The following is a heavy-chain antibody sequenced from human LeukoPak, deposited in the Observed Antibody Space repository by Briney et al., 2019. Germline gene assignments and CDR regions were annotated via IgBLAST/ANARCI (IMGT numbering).Heavy chain of an antibody. CDR1: GFTFSSYG. Sequence: GGSLRLSCAASGFTFSSYGMHWVRQAPGKGLEWVAFIRYDGSNKYYADSVKGRFTISRDNSKNTLYLQMNSLRAEDKAVYYCAKSQRPYSSGMSGWGQGTLVTVSS. V-gene: IGHV3-30*02. CDR2: IRYDGSNK. D-gene: IGHD6-19*01. J-gene: IGHJ4*02. CDR3: AKSQRPYSSGMSG.